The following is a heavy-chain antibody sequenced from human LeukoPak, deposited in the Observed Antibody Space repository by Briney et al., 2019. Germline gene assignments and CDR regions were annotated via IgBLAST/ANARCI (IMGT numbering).Heavy chain of an antibody. CDR3: AYYYDFWSGYLPMRYFDY. D-gene: IGHD3-3*01. CDR2: IYYSGST. V-gene: IGHV4-59*01. CDR1: GGSISSYY. J-gene: IGHJ4*02. Sequence: PSETLSLTCTVSGGSISSYYWSWIRQPPGKGLEWIGYIYYSGSTNYNPSLKSRVTISVDTSKNQFSLKLSSVTAADTAVYYCAYYYDFWSGYLPMRYFDYWGQGTLVTVSS.